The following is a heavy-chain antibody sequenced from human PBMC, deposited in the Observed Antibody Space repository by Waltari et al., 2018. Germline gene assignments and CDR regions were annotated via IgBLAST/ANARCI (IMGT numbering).Heavy chain of an antibody. Sequence: EVQLLESGGGLVQPGGSSRLSCVASGFTFSSYDMGWVRQVPGKGLEGVLGISDSGGSIYYADSVKGRFTISRDNSKNMLYLQMNSLRVEDTAIYYCVKEKFAYWGRGTLVTVSS. V-gene: IGHV3-23*01. CDR2: ISDSGGSI. CDR3: VKEKFAY. CDR1: GFTFSSYD. J-gene: IGHJ4*02.